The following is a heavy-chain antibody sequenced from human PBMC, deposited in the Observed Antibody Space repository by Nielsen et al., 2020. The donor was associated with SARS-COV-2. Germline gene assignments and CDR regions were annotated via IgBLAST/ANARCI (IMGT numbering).Heavy chain of an antibody. V-gene: IGHV3-33*01. CDR2: ICYDGSNK. J-gene: IGHJ6*02. Sequence: GESLKISCAASGFTFSSYGMHWVRQAPGKGLEWVAVICYDGSNKYYADSVKGRFTISRDNAKNSLYLQMNSLRAEDTALYHCARVRADYYYYGMDVWGQGTTVTVSS. CDR1: GFTFSSYG. CDR3: ARVRADYYYYGMDV.